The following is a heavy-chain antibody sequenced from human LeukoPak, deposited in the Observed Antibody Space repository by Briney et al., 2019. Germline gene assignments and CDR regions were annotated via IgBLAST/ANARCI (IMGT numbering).Heavy chain of an antibody. V-gene: IGHV3-7*01. CDR2: INQGGSEE. Sequence: GGPLRLSCAASGFTFSKYWMAWVRQAPGKGLEWVANINQGGSEEYYVDSVKGRFTISRENAKNSLHLQVNSLRAEDTAVYYCARDGATNGYDVYDIWGLGTMVTVSS. CDR1: GFTFSKYW. D-gene: IGHD5-12*01. J-gene: IGHJ3*02. CDR3: ARDGATNGYDVYDI.